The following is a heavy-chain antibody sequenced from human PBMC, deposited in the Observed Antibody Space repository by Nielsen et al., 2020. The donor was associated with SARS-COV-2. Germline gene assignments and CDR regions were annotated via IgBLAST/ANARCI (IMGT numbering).Heavy chain of an antibody. CDR3: ARDGGYCSGGSCYWWFDP. J-gene: IGHJ5*02. CDR1: GFTFSSYG. CDR2: IWYDGSNK. Sequence: GESLKISCAASGFTFSSYGMHWVRQAPGKRLEWVAVIWYDGSNKYYADSVKGRFTISRDNSKNTLYLQMNSLRAEDTAVYYCARDGGYCSGGSCYWWFDPWGQGTLVTVSS. D-gene: IGHD2-15*01. V-gene: IGHV3-33*01.